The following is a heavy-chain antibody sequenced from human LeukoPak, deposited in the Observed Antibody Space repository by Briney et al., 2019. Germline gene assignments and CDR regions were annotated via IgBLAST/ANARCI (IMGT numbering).Heavy chain of an antibody. V-gene: IGHV1-18*01. CDR3: ARDLGYSSSSATPRDY. CDR2: ISAYNGKT. CDR1: GYTFTSYG. D-gene: IGHD6-6*01. Sequence: GASVKVSCKASGYTFTSYGISWVRQAPGQGLEWMAWISAYNGKTNYAQKLQGRVTMTTDTSTSTAYMELRSLRSDDTAIFYCARDLGYSSSSATPRDYWCQGTLVTVSS. J-gene: IGHJ4*02.